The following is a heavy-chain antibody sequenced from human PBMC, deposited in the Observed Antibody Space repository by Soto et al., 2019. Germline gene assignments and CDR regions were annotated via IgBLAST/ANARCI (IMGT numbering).Heavy chain of an antibody. Sequence: QVELVQSGAEVMKPGSSVKVSCEASGGSFISYIFTWVRQAPGQGLEWMGRSIPIQGRADYALKFQDRVTITADRSTQTVYMELRSLRPEDTALYYCAESLVFVDHAYMDVWGKGTTVTVSS. V-gene: IGHV1-69*02. CDR2: SIPIQGRA. D-gene: IGHD2-21*01. CDR3: AESLVFVDHAYMDV. CDR1: GGSFISYI. J-gene: IGHJ6*03.